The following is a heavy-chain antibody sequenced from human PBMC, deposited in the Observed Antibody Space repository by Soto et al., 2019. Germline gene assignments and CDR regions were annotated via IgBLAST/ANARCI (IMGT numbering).Heavy chain of an antibody. V-gene: IGHV4-34*01. CDR2: INHSGST. Sequence: QVQLQQWGAGLLKPSETLSLTCAVYGGSFSGYYWTWIRQPPGTGLEWIGEINHSGSTNYNQSLXXXXXXXXXXXXXXXXXXXXXXXXXXXXXXXXXXXXXXXXFDYWGQGTLVTVSS. J-gene: IGHJ4*02. CDR3: XXXXXXXXFDY. CDR1: GGSFSGYY.